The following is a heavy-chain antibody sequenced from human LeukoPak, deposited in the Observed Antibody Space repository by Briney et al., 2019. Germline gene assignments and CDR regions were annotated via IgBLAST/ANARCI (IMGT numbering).Heavy chain of an antibody. CDR3: AKDDSSSWYIHGMDV. V-gene: IGHV3-23*01. J-gene: IGHJ6*02. Sequence: GGSLRLSCAASGFTFSSYAMSWVRQAPGKGLEWVSVVSANGAATHYADSVKGRFTISRDNSRDTLYLQMNSLRAEDTAVYYCAKDDSSSWYIHGMDVWGQGTTVTVSS. CDR2: VSANGAAT. CDR1: GFTFSSYA. D-gene: IGHD6-13*01.